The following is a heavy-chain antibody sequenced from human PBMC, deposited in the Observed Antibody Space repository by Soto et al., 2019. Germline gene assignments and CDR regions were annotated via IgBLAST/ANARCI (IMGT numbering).Heavy chain of an antibody. Sequence: VQLVESGGGLVQPGGSLRLSCAASGFTVSSNYMAWVRQAPGRGLEGVSVIYSGGSTYYTDSVKGRFTISRDNSKNTLYLQMNSLRAEDTAVYYCATGGPYCSGGSCYPSDYYMDVWGKGTTVTVSS. CDR1: GFTVSSNY. CDR2: IYSGGST. CDR3: ATGGPYCSGGSCYPSDYYMDV. D-gene: IGHD2-15*01. J-gene: IGHJ6*03. V-gene: IGHV3-66*01.